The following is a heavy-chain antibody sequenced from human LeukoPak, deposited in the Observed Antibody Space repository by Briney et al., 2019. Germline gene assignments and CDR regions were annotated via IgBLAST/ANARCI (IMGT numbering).Heavy chain of an antibody. CDR2: IYYSGST. CDR1: GCTISSYY. CDR3: ARWGAATKTMDV. V-gene: IGHV4-59*01. J-gene: IGHJ6*03. D-gene: IGHD6-25*01. Sequence: SETLSLTCTVSGCTISSYYWSWLRQPPGKGLEWSGYIYYSGSTNYNPSLKSRVTISVDTSKNQFSLKLSSVTAADTAVYYCARWGAATKTMDVWGKGTTVTISS.